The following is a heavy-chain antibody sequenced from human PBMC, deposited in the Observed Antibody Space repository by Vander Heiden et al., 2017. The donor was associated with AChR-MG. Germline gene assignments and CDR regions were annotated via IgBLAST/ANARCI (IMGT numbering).Heavy chain of an antibody. CDR1: GFTFSSYW. CDR3: ARAVRYSSGWIDY. D-gene: IGHD6-19*01. J-gene: IGHJ4*02. V-gene: IGHV3-7*01. CDR2: IKQDGSEK. Sequence: EVQLVESGGGLVQPGGSLRLSCAASGFTFSSYWMSWVRQAPGKGLEWVANIKQDGSEKYYVDSVKGRFTISRDNAKNSLYLQMNSLRAEDTAVYYCARAVRYSSGWIDYWGQGTLVTVSS.